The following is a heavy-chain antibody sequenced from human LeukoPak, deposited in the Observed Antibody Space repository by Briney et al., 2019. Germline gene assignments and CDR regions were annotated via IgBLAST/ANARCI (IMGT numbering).Heavy chain of an antibody. J-gene: IGHJ4*02. D-gene: IGHD1-20*01. V-gene: IGHV3-23*01. Sequence: GGSLRLSCAASGFTFDDYAMHWVRQAAGKGLEWVSGISGSGGSTYYADSVKGRFTISRDNSKNTLYLQMNSLRAEDTAVYYCAKRGVGITGTYFDYWGQGTLVPVSS. CDR1: GFTFDDYA. CDR3: AKRGVGITGTYFDY. CDR2: ISGSGGST.